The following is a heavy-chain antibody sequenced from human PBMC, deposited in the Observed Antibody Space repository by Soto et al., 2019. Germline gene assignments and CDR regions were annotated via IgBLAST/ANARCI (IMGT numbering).Heavy chain of an antibody. V-gene: IGHV2-26*01. CDR3: ARTLLDYGDYINVLRGQIKGGNFDY. J-gene: IGHJ4*02. CDR2: IFSNDEK. Sequence: SGPTLVNPTETLTLTCTVSGFSLSNARMGVSWIRQPPGKALEWLAHIFSNDEKSYSTSLKSRLTISKDTSKSQVVLTMTNMDPVDTATYYCARTLLDYGDYINVLRGQIKGGNFDYWGQGTLVTVSS. D-gene: IGHD4-17*01. CDR1: GFSLSNARMG.